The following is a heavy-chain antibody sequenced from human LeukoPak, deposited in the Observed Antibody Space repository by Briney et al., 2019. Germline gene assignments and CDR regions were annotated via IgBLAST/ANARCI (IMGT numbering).Heavy chain of an antibody. CDR1: GGSISSGGYY. V-gene: IGHV4-31*03. Sequence: PSETPSLTCTVSGGSISSGGYYWSWIRQHPGKGLEWIGYIYYSGSTYYNPSLKSRVTISVDTSKNQFSLKLSSVTAADTAVYYCARHLLGGDAFDIWGQGTMVTVSS. CDR2: IYYSGST. J-gene: IGHJ3*02. D-gene: IGHD3-16*01. CDR3: ARHLLGGDAFDI.